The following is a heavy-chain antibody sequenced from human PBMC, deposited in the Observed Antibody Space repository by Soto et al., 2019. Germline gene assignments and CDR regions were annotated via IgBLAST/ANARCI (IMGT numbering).Heavy chain of an antibody. J-gene: IGHJ5*01. D-gene: IGHD6-13*01. CDR1: EGTFNSYA. CDR3: ASGASRWYPYFFDS. V-gene: IGHV1-69*01. Sequence: QAQVVQSGAEVRKPGSSVKLSCKASEGTFNSYAIAWVRQAPGQGLEWMGGIIPYYNTLNYAQKFQDRVTITADDSTNTVYMALCSLRSDDKAVYFCASGASRWYPYFFDSWAQGTHVTVSS. CDR2: IIPYYNTL.